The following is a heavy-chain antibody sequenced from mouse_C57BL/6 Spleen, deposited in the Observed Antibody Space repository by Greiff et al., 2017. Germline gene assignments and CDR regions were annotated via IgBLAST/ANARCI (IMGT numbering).Heavy chain of an antibody. D-gene: IGHD2-4*01. CDR2: IYPGDGDT. V-gene: IGHV1-80*01. J-gene: IGHJ2*01. CDR3: ASGGHYDYDNY. Sequence: QVQLKQSGAELVKPGASVKISCKASGYAFSSYWMNWVKQRPGKGLEWIGQIYPGDGDTNYNGKFKGKATLTADKSSSTAYMQLSSLTSEDSAVYFCASGGHYDYDNYGGQGTTLTVSS. CDR1: GYAFSSYW.